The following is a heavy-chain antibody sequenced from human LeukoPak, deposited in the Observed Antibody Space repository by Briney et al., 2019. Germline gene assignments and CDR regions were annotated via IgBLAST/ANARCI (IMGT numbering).Heavy chain of an antibody. CDR2: INHDAKTI. CDR1: GFIFGDYV. Sequence: GGSLRLSCAASGFIFGDYVMSWVRQAPGKGLEWVSYINHDAKTIYYADSVKGRFTISRDNAKNSLYLQMNSLRDEDTAVYYCARDFAGIAAAGTVDYWGQGTLVTVSS. J-gene: IGHJ4*02. CDR3: ARDFAGIAAAGTVDY. V-gene: IGHV3-11*04. D-gene: IGHD6-13*01.